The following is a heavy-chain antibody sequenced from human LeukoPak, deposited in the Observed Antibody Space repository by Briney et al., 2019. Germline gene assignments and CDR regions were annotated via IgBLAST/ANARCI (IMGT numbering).Heavy chain of an antibody. CDR3: AREGPRNYWYFDL. V-gene: IGHV3-53*01. CDR1: GFTVNSNY. CDR2: VYTTDTT. Sequence: PGGSLRLSCAASGFTVNSNYMSWVRQAPGKGLEWVSVVYTTDTTYYADSVKGRFTISRDNSKNTLYLQVNSLRAEDTAVYYCAREGPRNYWYFDLWGRGTLVTVSS. J-gene: IGHJ2*01.